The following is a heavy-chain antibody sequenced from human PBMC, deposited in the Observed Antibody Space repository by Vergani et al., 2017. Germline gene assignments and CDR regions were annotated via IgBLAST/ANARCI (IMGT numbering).Heavy chain of an antibody. CDR1: GFTFSSYA. CDR3: GPGGSYYPRDSPPSY. J-gene: IGHJ4*02. V-gene: IGHV3-23*01. CDR2: ISGSGGIT. D-gene: IGHD1-26*01. Sequence: EVQLLESGGGLVQPGGSLRLSCAASGFTFSSYAMSWVRQAPGKGLEWVSAISGSGGITYYADSGKGRFTISRDNSKNTLYLQMNSLRAEETAVYYCGPGGSYYPRDSPPSYWGQGTLVTVSS.